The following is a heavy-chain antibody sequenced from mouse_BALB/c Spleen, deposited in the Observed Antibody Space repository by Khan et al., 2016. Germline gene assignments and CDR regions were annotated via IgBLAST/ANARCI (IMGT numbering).Heavy chain of an antibody. CDR3: ATSASGCCYFFDY. CDR1: GYSIPSHYS. CDR2: IHYSGST. Sequence: EVQLQESGPDLVKPSQSLSLTCTVTGYSIPSHYSWHWIRHFPGNKLEWMGYIHYSGSTNYNPSLKSRISITRDTSKNQFFLQLNSVTTEDTATXSCATSASGCCYFFDYWGQGTTLTVSS. J-gene: IGHJ2*01. V-gene: IGHV3-1*02. D-gene: IGHD3-1*01.